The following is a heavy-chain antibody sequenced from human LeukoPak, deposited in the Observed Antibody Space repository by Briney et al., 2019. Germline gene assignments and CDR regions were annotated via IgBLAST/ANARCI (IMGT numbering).Heavy chain of an antibody. CDR2: IFHNGIA. CDR1: GGSITTNHF. CDR3: GGGGGAWELLRY. V-gene: IGHV4-4*02. Sequence: PSGTLSLTCAVSGGSITTNHFWPWVRQPPGKGLEWNADIFHNGIASYNPSLKSRVTISMDKSKNQFALTLSSVTAADAAVYYWGGGGGAWELLRYWGQGILVTVSS. J-gene: IGHJ4*02. D-gene: IGHD2-15*01.